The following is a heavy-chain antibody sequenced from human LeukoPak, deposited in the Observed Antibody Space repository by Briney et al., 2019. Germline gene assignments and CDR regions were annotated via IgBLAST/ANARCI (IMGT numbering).Heavy chain of an antibody. Sequence: PGGSLRLSCAASGFTFSSYSMNWVRQAPGKGLEWVSSISSSSSYIYYADSVKGRFTISRDNAKNSLYLQMNSLRAEDTAVYYCARDLYRGYGLDYWGQGTLVSVSS. CDR2: ISSSSSYI. CDR1: GFTFSSYS. D-gene: IGHD5-12*01. CDR3: ARDLYRGYGLDY. V-gene: IGHV3-21*01. J-gene: IGHJ4*02.